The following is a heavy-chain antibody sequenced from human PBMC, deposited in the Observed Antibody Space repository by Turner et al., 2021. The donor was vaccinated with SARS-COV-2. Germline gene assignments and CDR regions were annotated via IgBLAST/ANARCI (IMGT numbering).Heavy chain of an antibody. CDR1: GGSISSSSYY. CDR3: VACGTTNCYSGGVDH. CDR2: IYYSGSP. J-gene: IGHJ5*02. Sequence: QLQLQESGPGLVKPSETLSLTCTVSGGSISSSSYYWGWIRQPPGKGLEWIGSIYYSGSPYHNLALRSRVTLSVDPDRDQVSLDLISVTATDAAVYWCVACGTTNCYSGGVDHWGQGARVAVS. D-gene: IGHD2-15*01. V-gene: IGHV4-39*01.